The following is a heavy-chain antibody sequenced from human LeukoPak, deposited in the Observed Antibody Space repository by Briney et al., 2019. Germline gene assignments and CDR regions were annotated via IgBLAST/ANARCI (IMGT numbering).Heavy chain of an antibody. V-gene: IGHV4-59*11. CDR3: ARGYCSSTSCYYYYYYYMDV. CDR2: IYYSGST. D-gene: IGHD2-2*01. CDR1: GGSISSHY. J-gene: IGHJ6*03. Sequence: SENLSLTCTVSGGSISSHYWSWIRQPPGKGLEWIGYIYYSGSTNYNPSLKSRVTISVDTSKNQFFLKLSSVTAADTAVYYCARGYCSSTSCYYYYYYYMDVWGKGTTVTVSS.